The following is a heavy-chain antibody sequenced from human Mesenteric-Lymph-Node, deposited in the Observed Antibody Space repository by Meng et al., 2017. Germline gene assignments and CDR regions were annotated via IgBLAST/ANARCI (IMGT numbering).Heavy chain of an antibody. J-gene: IGHJ4*02. CDR3: ARQPEYYYDSSGPTRGFDS. V-gene: IGHV3-7*01. CDR1: GFTFSTYW. CDR2: IKEDSSET. Sequence: GGSLRLSCAASGFTFSTYWVTWVRQAPGKGLEWVANIKEDSSETYYVDSVRGRFTISRDNAKNSLYLEMNSLRAEDTAVYYCARQPEYYYDSSGPTRGFDSWGQGTLVTVSS. D-gene: IGHD3-22*01.